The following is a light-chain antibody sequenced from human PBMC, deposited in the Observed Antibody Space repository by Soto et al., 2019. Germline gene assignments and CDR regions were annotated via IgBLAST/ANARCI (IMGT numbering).Light chain of an antibody. V-gene: IGLV2-8*01. Sequence: QSALTQPPSASGSPGQSVTISCTGSCSDVGGNDLVSWYQQHPGKAPQLIISAVNKRPSGVPDRFSGSKSGNTASLTVSGLQAEDEADYYCCSYAGRNTLIFGGGTKLTVL. J-gene: IGLJ2*01. CDR1: CSDVGGNDL. CDR3: CSYAGRNTLI. CDR2: AVN.